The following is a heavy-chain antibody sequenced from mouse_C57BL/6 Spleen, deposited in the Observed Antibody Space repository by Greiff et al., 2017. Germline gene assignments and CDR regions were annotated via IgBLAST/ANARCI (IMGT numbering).Heavy chain of an antibody. CDR1: GYTFTSYW. Sequence: QVQLQQPGAELVKPGASVKMSCKASGYTFTSYWITWVKQRPGQGLEWIGDIYPGSGSTNYNEKFKSKATLTVDTSSSTAYMQLSSLTSEDSAVYYCARSGYSNYGGYAMAYWGQGTSVTVSS. D-gene: IGHD2-5*01. CDR2: IYPGSGST. CDR3: ARSGYSNYGGYAMAY. V-gene: IGHV1-55*01. J-gene: IGHJ4*01.